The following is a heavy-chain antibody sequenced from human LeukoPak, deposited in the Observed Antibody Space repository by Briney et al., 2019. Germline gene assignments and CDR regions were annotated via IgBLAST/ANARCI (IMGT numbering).Heavy chain of an antibody. CDR3: AKDPGWYDSSGYEDY. CDR1: GFTFSSYG. CDR2: IRYDGSNK. V-gene: IGHV3-30*02. D-gene: IGHD3-22*01. Sequence: PGGSLRLSCAASGFTFSSYGMHWVRQAPGKGLEWVAFIRYDGSNKYYADSVKGRFTISRDNSKNTLYLQMNSLRAEDTAVYYCAKDPGWYDSSGYEDYWGQGTLVTVSS. J-gene: IGHJ4*02.